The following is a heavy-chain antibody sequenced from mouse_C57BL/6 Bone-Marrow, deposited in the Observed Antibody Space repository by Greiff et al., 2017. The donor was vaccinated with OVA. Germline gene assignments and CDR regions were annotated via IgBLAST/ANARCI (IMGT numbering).Heavy chain of an antibody. CDR3: ARGVYYRPGAMDY. V-gene: IGHV3-6*01. J-gene: IGHJ4*01. CDR1: GYSITSGYY. CDR2: ISYDGSN. Sequence: EVQLQESGPGLVKPSQSLSLTCSVTGYSITSGYYWNWIRQFPGNKLEWMGYISYDGSNNYNPSLKNRISITRDTSKNQFFLKLNSVTTEDTATYYCARGVYYRPGAMDYWGQGTSVTVSS. D-gene: IGHD1-1*01.